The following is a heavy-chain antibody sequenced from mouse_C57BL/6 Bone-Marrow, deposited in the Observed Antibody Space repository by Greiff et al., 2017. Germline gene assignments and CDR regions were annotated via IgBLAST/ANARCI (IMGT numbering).Heavy chain of an antibody. CDR2: INPNNGGT. CDR3: ARRPTTVVASDY. D-gene: IGHD1-1*01. J-gene: IGHJ2*01. CDR1: GYTFTDYY. V-gene: IGHV1-26*01. Sequence: EVQLQQSGPELVKPGASVKISCKASGYTFTDYYMNWVKQSHGKSLEWIGDINPNNGGTSYNQKFKGKATLTVDKSSSTAYMELRSLTSEDSAVYYCARRPTTVVASDYWGQGTTLTVSS.